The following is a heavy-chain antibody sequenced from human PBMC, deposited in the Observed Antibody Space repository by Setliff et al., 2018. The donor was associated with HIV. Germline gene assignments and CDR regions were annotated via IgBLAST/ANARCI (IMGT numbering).Heavy chain of an antibody. V-gene: IGHV4-31*03. CDR3: ARGPLDSSGYRSDAFDI. CDR1: GGSITYGGHY. J-gene: IGHJ3*02. CDR2: IYYSGST. Sequence: SETLSLTCTVSGGSITYGGHYWSWIRQHPGKGLELIGYIYYSGSTYYNPSLKSRLTISVDTSKNQFSLKLSSVTAADTAVYYCARGPLDSSGYRSDAFDIWGQGTMVTVSS. D-gene: IGHD3-22*01.